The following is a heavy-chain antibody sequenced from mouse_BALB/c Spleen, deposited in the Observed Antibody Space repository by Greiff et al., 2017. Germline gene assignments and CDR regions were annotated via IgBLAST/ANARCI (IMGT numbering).Heavy chain of an antibody. V-gene: IGHV1-53*01. J-gene: IGHJ4*01. CDR1: GYTFTGSY. D-gene: IGHD1-1*01. Sequence: QVQLQQSGAELVKPGASVQLSCKASGYTFTGSYMYWVKQRPGQGLEWIGEINPNNGGTHFNQKFQSKATLTVDTSSSTAYMQLSSLTSEDAAVYYCARKGLRAMDYWGQGTSVTVSS. CDR3: ARKGLRAMDY. CDR2: INPNNGGT.